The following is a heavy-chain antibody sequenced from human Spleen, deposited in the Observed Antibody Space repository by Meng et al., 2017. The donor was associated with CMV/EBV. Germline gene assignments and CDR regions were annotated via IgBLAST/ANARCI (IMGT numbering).Heavy chain of an antibody. Sequence: GESLKISCAASGFTFSSYSMNWVRQAPGKGLEWVSSISSSSSYIYYADSVKGRFTISRDNAKNSLYLQMNSLRAEDTAVYYCARGKAAGFDYWGQGTLVTVSS. CDR3: ARGKAAGFDY. V-gene: IGHV3-21*01. CDR2: ISSSSSYI. D-gene: IGHD6-13*01. CDR1: GFTFSSYS. J-gene: IGHJ4*02.